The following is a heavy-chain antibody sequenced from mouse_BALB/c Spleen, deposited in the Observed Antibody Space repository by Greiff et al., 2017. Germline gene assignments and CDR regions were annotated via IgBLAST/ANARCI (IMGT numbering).Heavy chain of an antibody. CDR2: ISSGGSYT. CDR1: GFTFSSYG. J-gene: IGHJ2*01. CDR3: AAMIKGGFDY. V-gene: IGHV5-6*01. Sequence: EVKVVESGGDLVKPGGSLKLSCAASGFTFSSYGMSWVRQTPDKRLEWVATISSGGSYTYYPDSVKGRFTISRDNAKNTLYLQMSSLKSEDTAMYYCAAMIKGGFDYWGQGTTLTVSS. D-gene: IGHD2-4*01.